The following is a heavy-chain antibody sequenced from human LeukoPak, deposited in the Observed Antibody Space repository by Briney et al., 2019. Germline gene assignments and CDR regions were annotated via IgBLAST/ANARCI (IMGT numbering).Heavy chain of an antibody. Sequence: GGSLRLSCAASGFTFSSYSMNWVRQAPGKGLEWVAVISFDGSNKYYADSVKGRFTISRDNSKSTLYLQMNSLRAEDTAVYYCARDRYSFGHFDYWGQGTLVTVSS. D-gene: IGHD5-18*01. CDR3: ARDRYSFGHFDY. V-gene: IGHV3-30*03. CDR1: GFTFSSYS. CDR2: ISFDGSNK. J-gene: IGHJ4*02.